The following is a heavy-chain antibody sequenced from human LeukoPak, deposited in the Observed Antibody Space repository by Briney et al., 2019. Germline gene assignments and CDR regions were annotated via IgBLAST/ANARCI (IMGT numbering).Heavy chain of an antibody. D-gene: IGHD4-17*01. CDR1: GFTFLTYW. CDR3: ARVMITVTTSDY. CDR2: ISSSGTTI. J-gene: IGHJ4*02. Sequence: GGSLRLSCAASGFTFLTYWMSWVRPAPGKGLEWLSYISSSGTTIKYAGSVKGRFTISRDNAKNSLYLQVNSLRAEDTAVYYCARVMITVTTSDYWGQGTLVTVSS. V-gene: IGHV3-48*03.